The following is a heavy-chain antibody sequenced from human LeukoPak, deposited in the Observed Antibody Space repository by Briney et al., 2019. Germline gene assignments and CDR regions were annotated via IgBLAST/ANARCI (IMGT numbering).Heavy chain of an antibody. CDR1: GDTLTSYY. J-gene: IGHJ5*02. CDR2: INPSGGNT. CDR3: ARGSSTSCYWCGWFDP. D-gene: IGHD2-2*01. V-gene: IGHV1-46*01. Sequence: ASVKVSCKAYGDTLTSYYMHWVRQAPGQGLEWMGIINPSGGNTRYAQKFQGRVTMTRDTSTSTVYMELSSLRSEDTAMYYCARGSSTSCYWCGWFDPWGQGTLVTVPS.